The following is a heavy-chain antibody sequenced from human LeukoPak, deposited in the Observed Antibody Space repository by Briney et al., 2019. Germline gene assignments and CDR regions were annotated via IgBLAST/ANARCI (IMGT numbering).Heavy chain of an antibody. CDR2: ISGSGSST. CDR1: GFTFSNYA. CDR3: AKRMCSGNNCYSGSDY. Sequence: AGGSLRLSCAASGFTFSNYAMRWVRQAPGKGLEWVSSISGSGSSTYYADSVKGRFTISRDSSKNTLYLQMNSLRAEDTATYYCAKRMCSGNNCYSGSDYWGQGTLVTVSS. V-gene: IGHV3-23*01. J-gene: IGHJ4*02. D-gene: IGHD2-15*01.